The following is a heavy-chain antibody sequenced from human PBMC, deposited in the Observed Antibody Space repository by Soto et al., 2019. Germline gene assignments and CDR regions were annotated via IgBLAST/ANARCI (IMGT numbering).Heavy chain of an antibody. CDR3: ARHNWNYGRFDP. D-gene: IGHD1-7*01. Sequence: SQTLSLTFAISGDSVSSNSAAWNWIRQSPSRGLEWLGRTYYRYKWYNDYAVSVKSRITINPDTSKNQFSLQLNSVTPEDTAVYYCARHNWNYGRFDPWGQGPLITVYS. CDR2: TYYRYKWYN. CDR1: GDSVSSNSAA. V-gene: IGHV6-1*01. J-gene: IGHJ5*02.